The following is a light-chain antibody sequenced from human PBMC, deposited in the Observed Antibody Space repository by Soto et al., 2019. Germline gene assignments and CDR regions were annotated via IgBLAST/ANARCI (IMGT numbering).Light chain of an antibody. Sequence: IQMTQSPSTLSGSVGDRVTITCRASQTISSWLAWYQQKPGKAPKLLIYKASTLKSGVPSRFSGSGYGTEFTLAISSLQPDDFATYYCQYYNGYSEAFGQGTKVELK. V-gene: IGKV1-5*03. CDR3: QYYNGYSEA. CDR1: QTISSW. J-gene: IGKJ1*01. CDR2: KAS.